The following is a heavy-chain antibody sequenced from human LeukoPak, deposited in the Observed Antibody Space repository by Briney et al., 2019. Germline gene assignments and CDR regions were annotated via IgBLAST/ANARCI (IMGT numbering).Heavy chain of an antibody. CDR2: VYYSGST. V-gene: IGHV4-39*01. CDR1: GGSFSSTTYY. D-gene: IGHD3-22*01. Sequence: SETLSLTCTVSGGSFSSTTYYWGWIRQPPGKGLEWIGSVYYSGSTYYNQSLKSRVTISVDTSKNQFSLKLTSVTAADTAVYYCARQYFDSSGYYPWYFDYWGQGTLVTVSS. J-gene: IGHJ4*02. CDR3: ARQYFDSSGYYPWYFDY.